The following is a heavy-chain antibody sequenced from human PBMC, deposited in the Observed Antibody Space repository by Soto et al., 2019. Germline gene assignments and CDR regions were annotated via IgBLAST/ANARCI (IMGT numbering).Heavy chain of an antibody. CDR2: IDTGNGNT. J-gene: IGHJ4*02. CDR1: GYSFTASA. CDR3: ARDSWVTTRDFDH. D-gene: IGHD5-18*01. Sequence: GASVKVSCKASGYSFTASAMHWVRQAPGQRPEWIGWIDTGNGNTEYSQKFQDRVIITRDTFASTVYMDLISLRSEDTAVYYCARDSWVTTRDFDHWGQGTLVTVSS. V-gene: IGHV1-3*04.